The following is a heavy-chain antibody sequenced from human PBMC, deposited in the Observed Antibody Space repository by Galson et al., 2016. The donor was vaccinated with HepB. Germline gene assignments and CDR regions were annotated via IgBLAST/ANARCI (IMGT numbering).Heavy chain of an antibody. J-gene: IGHJ4*02. Sequence: LRLSCAASGFTFTSYAMSWVRQAPGKGPEWVSGITGSGAGTYYADSVKGRFTISRDNSKNTLYLQMNSLRAGDTAVYYCAKGRGIVGPTTRFDYWGQGTLVTVSS. CDR2: ITGSGAGT. CDR3: AKGRGIVGPTTRFDY. V-gene: IGHV3-23*01. CDR1: GFTFTSYA. D-gene: IGHD1-26*01.